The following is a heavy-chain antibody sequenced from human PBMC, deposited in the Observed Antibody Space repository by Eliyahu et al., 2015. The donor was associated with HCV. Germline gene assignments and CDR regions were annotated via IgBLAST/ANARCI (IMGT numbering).Heavy chain of an antibody. J-gene: IGHJ6*02. CDR1: GDSISSGGYY. Sequence: QVQLQESGPGLVKPSQTLSLTCTVSGDSISSGGYYWSWIRQHPGKGLEWIGYIYNSGSTYYNPSLKSRVTISLDMSKKQFSLKLNSVTAADTAVYYCARDRRNCSSSFCYTWGVDVWGQGTTVTVSS. CDR3: ARDRRNCSSSFCYTWGVDV. V-gene: IGHV4-31*03. D-gene: IGHD2-2*02. CDR2: IYNSGST.